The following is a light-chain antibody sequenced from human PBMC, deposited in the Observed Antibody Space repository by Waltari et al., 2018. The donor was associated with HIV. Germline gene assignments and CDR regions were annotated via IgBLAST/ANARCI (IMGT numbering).Light chain of an antibody. CDR2: LGS. CDR1: ESLLRDNGHNY. Sequence: EIVMTQSPLSLAVTPGEPASISCRSSESLLRDNGHNYLDWFLQKPGQSPQLLIYLGSMRASGVPDRFRGSVSGTDFTLRISKVEAEDVGTYYCMQAHQIPITFGPGTKLHIK. V-gene: IGKV2-28*01. J-gene: IGKJ3*01. CDR3: MQAHQIPIT.